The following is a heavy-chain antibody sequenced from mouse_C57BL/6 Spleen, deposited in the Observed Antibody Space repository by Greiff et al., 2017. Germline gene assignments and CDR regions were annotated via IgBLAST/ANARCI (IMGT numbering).Heavy chain of an antibody. V-gene: IGHV1-82*01. CDR3: ARVYYYGSSDYVYAMDY. D-gene: IGHD1-1*01. J-gene: IGHJ4*01. Sequence: QVQLQQSGPELVKPGASVKISCKASGYAFSSSWMNWVKQRPGKGLEWIGRIYPGDGDTNYNGKFKGKATLTADKSSSTAYMQLSSLTSEDSAVYFCARVYYYGSSDYVYAMDYWGQGTSVTVSS. CDR2: IYPGDGDT. CDR1: GYAFSSSW.